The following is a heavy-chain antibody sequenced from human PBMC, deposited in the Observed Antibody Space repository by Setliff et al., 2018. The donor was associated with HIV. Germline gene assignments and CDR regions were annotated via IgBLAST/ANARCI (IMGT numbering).Heavy chain of an antibody. CDR2: IIPIFGTA. D-gene: IGHD6-19*01. J-gene: IGHJ6*02. CDR3: ARFHSSGWYNGMDV. CDR1: GGTFSSYA. V-gene: IGHV1-69*13. Sequence: ASVKVSCKASGGTFSSYAISWVRQAPGQGLEWMGGIIPIFGTANYAQNFQGRVTITADESISTAYMELSRLRSDDTAVYYCARFHSSGWYNGMDVWGQGTTVTVSS.